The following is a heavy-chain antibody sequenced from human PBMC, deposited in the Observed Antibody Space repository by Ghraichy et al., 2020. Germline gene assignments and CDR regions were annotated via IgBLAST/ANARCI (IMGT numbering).Heavy chain of an antibody. CDR2: IKQDGSEK. CDR1: GFTFSSYW. CDR3: ARIRTWVASWFDP. V-gene: IGHV3-7*03. D-gene: IGHD2-15*01. J-gene: IGHJ5*02. Sequence: GESLNISCAASGFTFSSYWMSWVRQAPGKGLEWVANIKQDGSEKYYVDSVKGRFTISRDNAKNSLYLQMNSLRAEDTAVYYCARIRTWVASWFDPWGQGTLVTVSS.